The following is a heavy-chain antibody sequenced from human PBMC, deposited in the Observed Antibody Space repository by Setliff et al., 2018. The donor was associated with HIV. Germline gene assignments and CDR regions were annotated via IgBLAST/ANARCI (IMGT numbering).Heavy chain of an antibody. CDR2: IYTSGST. CDR1: GGSISSGTYY. CDR3: VRSGYCSSASCLFKGWFDP. J-gene: IGHJ5*02. Sequence: SETLSLTCTVSGGSISSGTYYWSWIRQPAGKGLEWIGHIYTSGSTSGSANYNPSLKSRVTISVDTSKNQFSLKLSSVTAADTAMYYCVRSGYCSSASCLFKGWFDPWGQGTLVTVSS. D-gene: IGHD2-2*01. V-gene: IGHV4-61*10.